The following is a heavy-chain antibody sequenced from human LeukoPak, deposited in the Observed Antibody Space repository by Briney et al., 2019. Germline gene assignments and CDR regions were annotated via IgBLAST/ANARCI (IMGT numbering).Heavy chain of an antibody. Sequence: SETLSLTCTVSGGPISSYYWNWIRQPAGKGLEWIGRIYTSGRTNYNPSLKSRVTMSVDTSKNQFSLKLTSVTAADTAVYYCARGVFYYDTSGRGYYFDYWGQGTLVTVSS. CDR3: ARGVFYYDTSGRGYYFDY. CDR2: IYTSGRT. D-gene: IGHD3-22*01. V-gene: IGHV4-4*07. J-gene: IGHJ4*02. CDR1: GGPISSYY.